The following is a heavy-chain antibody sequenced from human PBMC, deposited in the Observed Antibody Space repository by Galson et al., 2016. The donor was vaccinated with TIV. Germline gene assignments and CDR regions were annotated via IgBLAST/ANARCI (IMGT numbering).Heavy chain of an antibody. CDR2: IWYDGRNK. CDR1: GFTFDDFG. Sequence: SLRLSCAASGFTFDDFGMNWVRQAPGKGLEWMTLIWYDGRNKHYADSVKGRFTISRDNSKDMLYLQMNSLRAEDTAVYYCAKAQCSGSSNCRLDYWGQGGLVTISS. V-gene: IGHV3-33*06. CDR3: AKAQCSGSSNCRLDY. J-gene: IGHJ4*02. D-gene: IGHD4-11*01.